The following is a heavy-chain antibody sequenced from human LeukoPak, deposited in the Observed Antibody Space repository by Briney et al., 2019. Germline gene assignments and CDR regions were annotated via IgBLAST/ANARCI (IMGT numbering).Heavy chain of an antibody. D-gene: IGHD6-13*01. CDR3: ARESEAGVFDY. V-gene: IGHV1-69*13. CDR1: GGTFSSYA. J-gene: IGHJ4*02. Sequence: SVRVSCKASGGTFSSYAISWVRQRPGQGLEWMGGITPLFGTANYAQKFQGRVTITADESTSTAYMELSSLRSEDTAVYYCARESEAGVFDYWGQGTLVTVSS. CDR2: ITPLFGTA.